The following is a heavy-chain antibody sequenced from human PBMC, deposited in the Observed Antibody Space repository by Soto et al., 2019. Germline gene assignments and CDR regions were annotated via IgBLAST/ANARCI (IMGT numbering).Heavy chain of an antibody. Sequence: GGSLRLSCAASGFTFSDYYMSWIRQAPGKGLEWVSYISSSGSTIYYADSVKGRFTISRDNAKNSLYLQMNSLRAEDTAVYYCARAQQLLWFGESETGGFDYWGQGTLVTVSS. D-gene: IGHD3-10*01. CDR3: ARAQQLLWFGESETGGFDY. J-gene: IGHJ4*02. CDR2: ISSSGSTI. CDR1: GFTFSDYY. V-gene: IGHV3-11*01.